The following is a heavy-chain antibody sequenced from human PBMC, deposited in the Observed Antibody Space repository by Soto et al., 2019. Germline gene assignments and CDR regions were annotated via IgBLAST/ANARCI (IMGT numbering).Heavy chain of an antibody. Sequence: GGSLRLSCAASGFTFSSYGMHWVRQAPGKGLEWVAVISYDGSNKYYADSVKGRFTIPRDNSKNTLYLQMNSLRAEDTAVYYCAKGYYDSSGYYSGFFDYWGQGTLVTVSS. CDR1: GFTFSSYG. V-gene: IGHV3-30*18. CDR3: AKGYYDSSGYYSGFFDY. CDR2: ISYDGSNK. J-gene: IGHJ4*02. D-gene: IGHD3-22*01.